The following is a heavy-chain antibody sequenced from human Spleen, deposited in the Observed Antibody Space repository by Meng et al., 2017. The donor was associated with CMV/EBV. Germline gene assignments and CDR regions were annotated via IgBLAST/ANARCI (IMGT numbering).Heavy chain of an antibody. CDR2: TYYSGST. J-gene: IGHJ5*02. CDR1: GGSISSSSRY. CDR3: ARSDTMIMGWFDP. D-gene: IGHD3-22*01. V-gene: IGHV4-39*07. Sequence: SGGSISSSSRYWGWIRQPPGKGLEWIGSTYYSGSTYYNPSLKSRVTISVDTSKNQFSLKLTSVTAADTAVYYCARSDTMIMGWFDPWGQGTLVTVSS.